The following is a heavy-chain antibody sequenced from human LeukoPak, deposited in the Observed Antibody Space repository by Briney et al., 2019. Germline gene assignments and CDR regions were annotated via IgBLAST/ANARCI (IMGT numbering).Heavy chain of an antibody. CDR1: GGSISSYY. V-gene: IGHV4-59*08. D-gene: IGHD4-17*01. J-gene: IGHJ5*02. CDR2: IYYSGST. CDR3: ARQGSDYGDGWFDP. Sequence: SETLSLTCTVSGGSISSYYWSWIRQPPGKGLEWIGYIYYSGSTNYNPSLKSRVTISVDTSKNQFSLKLSSVTAADTAVYYCARQGSDYGDGWFDPWGQGTLVTVSS.